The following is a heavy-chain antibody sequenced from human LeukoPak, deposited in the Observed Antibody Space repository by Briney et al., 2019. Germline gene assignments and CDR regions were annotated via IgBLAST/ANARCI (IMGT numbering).Heavy chain of an antibody. V-gene: IGHV3-30*02. CDR3: ARVQDTPMVLASYFDY. Sequence: PGGSLRLSCIASGFTVSSYGMYWVRQAPGKGLEWVAFIRFDETNKYYADSVKGRFTISRDNSKNTLYLQLNSLRAEDTAVYYCARVQDTPMVLASYFDYWGQGTLVTVSS. D-gene: IGHD5-18*01. CDR2: IRFDETNK. J-gene: IGHJ4*02. CDR1: GFTVSSYG.